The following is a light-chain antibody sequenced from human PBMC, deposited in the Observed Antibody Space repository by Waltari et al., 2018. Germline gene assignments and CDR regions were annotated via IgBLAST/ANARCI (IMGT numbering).Light chain of an antibody. J-gene: IGLJ3*02. Sequence: QSALTQPASVSGSPGQSIIISCTGTSGDIGGYAYVSWYQQHPGKAPKLLIYDFSNRPSGVSDRFSGTKSGNTASLTISGLQVEDEADYYCCSYTNILTWVFGGGTKLTVL. V-gene: IGLV2-14*03. CDR3: CSYTNILTWV. CDR2: DFS. CDR1: SGDIGGYAY.